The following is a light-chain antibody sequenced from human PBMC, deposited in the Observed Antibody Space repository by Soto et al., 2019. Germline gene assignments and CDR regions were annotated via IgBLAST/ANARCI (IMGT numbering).Light chain of an antibody. CDR2: SAS. CDR1: QSVSSSY. CDR3: QQYGHSRT. J-gene: IGKJ1*01. Sequence: EIVLTQSPGTLSLSPGERATLSCRASQSVSSSYLAWYQQKPGQAPRLLIFSASNRATGIPDRFSGSGSGTDFTLTISRLEPEDLAVYYCQQYGHSRTFGQGTKVEIK. V-gene: IGKV3-20*01.